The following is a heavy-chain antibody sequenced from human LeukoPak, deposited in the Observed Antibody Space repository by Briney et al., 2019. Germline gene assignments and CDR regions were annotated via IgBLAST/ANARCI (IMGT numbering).Heavy chain of an antibody. D-gene: IGHD2-21*01. CDR2: VYFDESN. V-gene: IGHV4-39*07. CDR3: ARDNYYGGRGRFDP. Sequence: SETLSLSCSVSGGSVTSGTYHWGWIRQPPGKGLEWIGSVYFDESNHSNPFLRSRVTVSVNTSKNQFSLRLSPVTAEDTAFYYCARDNYYGGRGRFDPWGQGTLVTVSS. J-gene: IGHJ5*02. CDR1: GGSVTSGTYH.